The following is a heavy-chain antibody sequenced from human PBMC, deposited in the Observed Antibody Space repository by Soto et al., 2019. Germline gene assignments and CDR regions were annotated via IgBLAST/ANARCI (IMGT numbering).Heavy chain of an antibody. Sequence: GGSLRLSCAASGFTFSSYAMSWVRQAPGMGLEWVSSISNTAISTYYGDSVKGRFTISRDNFKNTLYLQMHGLRAEDTAVYYCARQYASGSYFPLDYWGQGTLVTVSS. CDR1: GFTFSSYA. CDR2: ISNTAIST. J-gene: IGHJ4*02. V-gene: IGHV3-23*01. CDR3: ARQYASGSYFPLDY. D-gene: IGHD3-10*01.